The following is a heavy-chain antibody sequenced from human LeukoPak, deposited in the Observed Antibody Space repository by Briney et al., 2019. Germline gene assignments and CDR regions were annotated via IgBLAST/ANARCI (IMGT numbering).Heavy chain of an antibody. CDR1: GGTFSSYA. CDR3: ARLAGGIAAAGTDFGY. V-gene: IGHV1-69*13. D-gene: IGHD6-13*01. J-gene: IGHJ4*02. Sequence: SVKVSCKASGGTFSSYAISWVRQAPGQGLEWMGGIIPIFGTANYAQKFQGRVTITADESTSTAYMELSSLRSEDTAVYYCARLAGGIAAAGTDFGYWGQGTLVTVSS. CDR2: IIPIFGTA.